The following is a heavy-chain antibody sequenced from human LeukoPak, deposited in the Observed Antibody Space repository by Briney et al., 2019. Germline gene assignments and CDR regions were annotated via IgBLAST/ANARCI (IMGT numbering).Heavy chain of an antibody. CDR3: ARVSGGPKAFDI. V-gene: IGHV4-61*02. J-gene: IGHJ3*02. D-gene: IGHD2-15*01. CDR2: IYTSGST. Sequence: SETLSLTCTVSGGSISSGSYYWSWIRQPAGKGLEWIGRIYTSGSTNYNPSLKSRVTISVDTSKNQFSLKLSSVTAADTAVYYCARVSGGPKAFDIWGQGTMVTVSS. CDR1: GGSISSGSYY.